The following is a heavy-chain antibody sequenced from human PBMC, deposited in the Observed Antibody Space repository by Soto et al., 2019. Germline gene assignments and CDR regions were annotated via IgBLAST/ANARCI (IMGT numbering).Heavy chain of an antibody. V-gene: IGHV4-59*01. CDR2: IYYSGST. CDR1: GGSISSYY. Sequence: PSETLSLTCTVSGGSISSYYWSWIRQPPGKGLEWIGYIYYSGSTNYNPSLKSRVTISVDTSKNQVSLKLTSVTDADTAVYYCARVTLAAAGVWFDPWGQGTLVTVSS. CDR3: ARVTLAAAGVWFDP. J-gene: IGHJ5*02. D-gene: IGHD6-13*01.